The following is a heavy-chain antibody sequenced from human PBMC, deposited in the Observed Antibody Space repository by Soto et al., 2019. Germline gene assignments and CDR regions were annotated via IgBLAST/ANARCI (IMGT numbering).Heavy chain of an antibody. V-gene: IGHV3-30-3*01. D-gene: IGHD6-6*01. CDR1: GFTLSSYA. CDR3: ARMIAARFEGFDY. CDR2: ISYDGSNK. J-gene: IGHJ4*02. Sequence: SPRVSCAASGFTLSSYAMHWFREAPGKGLEWVAVISYDGSNKYYADSVKGRFTISRDNSKNTLYLQMNSLRAEDTAVYYCARMIAARFEGFDYWGQGTLVAVSS.